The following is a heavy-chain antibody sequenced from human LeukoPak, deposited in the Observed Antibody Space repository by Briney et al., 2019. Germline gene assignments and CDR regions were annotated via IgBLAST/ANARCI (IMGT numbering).Heavy chain of an antibody. D-gene: IGHD3-22*01. CDR2: INPNSGGT. V-gene: IGHV1-2*02. Sequence: ASVKVSCKASGYTFTGYYMHWVRQAPGQGLEWMGWINPNSGGTNYAQKFQGRVTMTRDTSISTAYMEPSRLGSDDTAVYYCARVYDSSGYYYALRPGAFDIWGQGTMVTVSS. CDR3: ARVYDSSGYYYALRPGAFDI. CDR1: GYTFTGYY. J-gene: IGHJ3*02.